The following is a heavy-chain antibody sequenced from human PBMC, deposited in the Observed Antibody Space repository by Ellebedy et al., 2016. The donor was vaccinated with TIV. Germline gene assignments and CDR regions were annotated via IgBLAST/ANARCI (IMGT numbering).Heavy chain of an antibody. D-gene: IGHD5/OR15-5a*01. CDR3: TRGFYEKFDP. V-gene: IGHV1-18*04. CDR1: GYTFTKYG. J-gene: IGHJ5*02. CDR2: ISGYNGDT. Sequence: ASVKVSCKASGYTFTKYGISWVRQAPGQGLEWMGWISGYNGDTNYAQKFQGRVTMTIDTSTSTVYMELRSLSFDDTAVYYCTRGFYEKFDPWGQGTLVTVSS.